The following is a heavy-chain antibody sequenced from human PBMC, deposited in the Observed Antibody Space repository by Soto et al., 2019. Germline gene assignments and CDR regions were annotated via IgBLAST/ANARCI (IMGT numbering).Heavy chain of an antibody. CDR3: ARGPSGSYFDY. J-gene: IGHJ4*02. CDR1: GFTFSSYW. Sequence: GGSLRLSCAASGFTFSSYWMSWVRQAPGKGLEWVATIKQDGSEKYYVDSVKGRFTISRDNAKNSLYLQMNSLRAEDTAVYYCARGPSGSYFDYWGQGTLVTVSS. V-gene: IGHV3-7*04. CDR2: IKQDGSEK. D-gene: IGHD1-26*01.